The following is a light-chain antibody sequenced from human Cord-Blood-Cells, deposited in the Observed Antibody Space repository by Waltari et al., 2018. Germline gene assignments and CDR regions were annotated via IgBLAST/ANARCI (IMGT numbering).Light chain of an antibody. CDR3: AAWDDSLSGQV. Sequence: QSVLTQPPSASVTPGQRLTISCSGSSSNIGSNYVYCYQQLPGKAPKLLIYRNNQWPSGVPDRFSGSKAGTSASLAISGLRSEDEADYYCAAWDDSLSGQVFGGGTKLTVL. J-gene: IGLJ2*01. CDR1: SSNIGSNY. CDR2: RNN. V-gene: IGLV1-47*01.